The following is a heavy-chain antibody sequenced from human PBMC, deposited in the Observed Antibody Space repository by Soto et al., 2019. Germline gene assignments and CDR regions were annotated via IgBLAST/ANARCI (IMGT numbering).Heavy chain of an antibody. V-gene: IGHV1-18*04. CDR3: ARTHWQADYLDGFDC. D-gene: IGHD4-17*01. Sequence: ASVKVSCKTSGYTFTSHGISCVRWAPGRGLEWMGWISAYNGDTKYAQRVQDRVSMTTDTSTATAYIELRSLRFDDTAIYLCARTHWQADYLDGFDCCGKGKPGNFSS. CDR2: ISAYNGDT. CDR1: GYTFTSHG. J-gene: IGHJ4*02.